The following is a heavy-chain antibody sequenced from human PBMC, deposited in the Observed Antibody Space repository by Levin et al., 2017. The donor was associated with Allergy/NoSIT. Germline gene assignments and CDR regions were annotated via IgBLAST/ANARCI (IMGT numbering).Heavy chain of an antibody. CDR3: ARDIRGNYSIDY. D-gene: IGHD1-26*01. V-gene: IGHV3-30-3*01. Sequence: GGSLRLSCAASGFTFSDYAIHWVRQDAGKGLEWVAAISDNGGNIHYAESVKGRFTISRDNSKNTVYLQMNSLRADDTAVDYCARDIRGNYSIDYWGQGTLVTVSS. J-gene: IGHJ4*02. CDR2: ISDNGGNI. CDR1: GFTFSDYA.